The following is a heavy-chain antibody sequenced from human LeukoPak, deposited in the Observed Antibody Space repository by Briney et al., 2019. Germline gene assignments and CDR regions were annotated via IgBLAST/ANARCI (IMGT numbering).Heavy chain of an antibody. V-gene: IGHV4-4*07. CDR1: GGSISSYY. D-gene: IGHD2-21*02. Sequence: SETLSLTCTVSGGSISSYYWSWIRQPAGKGLEWIGRIYNRGTTNYNPSLKSRVTISVDTSKNQFSLKLGSVTAADTAVYYCARVPARRVVTTPTYFDYWGQGTLVTVSS. J-gene: IGHJ4*01. CDR2: IYNRGTT. CDR3: ARVPARRVVTTPTYFDY.